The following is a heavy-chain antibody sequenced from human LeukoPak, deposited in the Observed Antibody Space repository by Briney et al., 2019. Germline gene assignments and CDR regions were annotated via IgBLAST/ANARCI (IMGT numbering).Heavy chain of an antibody. Sequence: ASVKVSCKASGGTFSSYAISWVRQAPGQGLEWMGRIIPILGIANYAQKFQGRVTITADESTSTAYMELSSLRSEDTAVYYCARPSYSSSVYYFDYWGQGTLVTVSS. CDR1: GGTFSSYA. D-gene: IGHD6-6*01. CDR3: ARPSYSSSVYYFDY. CDR2: IIPILGIA. V-gene: IGHV1-69*04. J-gene: IGHJ4*02.